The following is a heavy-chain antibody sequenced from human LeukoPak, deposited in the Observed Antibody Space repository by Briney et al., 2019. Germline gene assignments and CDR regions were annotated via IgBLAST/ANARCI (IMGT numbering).Heavy chain of an antibody. V-gene: IGHV1-18*01. Sequence: ASVKVSCKASGYTFSSHGISWVRQAPGQGLEWMGWISAYNGNTNYAQKLQGRVSMTTDTSTSTAYMELRSLRSDDTAVYYCARDRCSSTGCYLLAPLGTSPDAFDIWGQGTMVTVSS. CDR2: ISAYNGNT. J-gene: IGHJ3*02. D-gene: IGHD2-2*01. CDR3: ARDRCSSTGCYLLAPLGTSPDAFDI. CDR1: GYTFSSHG.